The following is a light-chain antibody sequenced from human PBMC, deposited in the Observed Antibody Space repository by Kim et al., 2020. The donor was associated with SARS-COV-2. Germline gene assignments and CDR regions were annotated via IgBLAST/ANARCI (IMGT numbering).Light chain of an antibody. Sequence: GQRFTISCPGSTSDIGSNTLNWYRKCPGSTPNLLIYSNTQRPSGVPDRFSGSKSGTSASLAITELQSEDEADYYCASWDDSLGGWVFGGGTQLTVL. V-gene: IGLV1-44*01. CDR1: TSDIGSNT. J-gene: IGLJ3*02. CDR2: SNT. CDR3: ASWDDSLGGWV.